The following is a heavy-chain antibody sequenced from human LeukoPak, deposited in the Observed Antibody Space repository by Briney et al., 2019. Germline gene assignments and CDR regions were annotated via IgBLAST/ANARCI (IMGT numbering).Heavy chain of an antibody. Sequence: GGSLRLSCAASGFTYSSYAMSWVRQAPGKGLEWVSAISSSGGSTYYADSVKGRFTISTDNSKNTLFLQMNSLRAEDTAVYYCAKGESNWGYYFDYWGQGTLVTVSS. J-gene: IGHJ4*02. CDR1: GFTYSSYA. D-gene: IGHD7-27*01. CDR3: AKGESNWGYYFDY. CDR2: ISSSGGST. V-gene: IGHV3-23*01.